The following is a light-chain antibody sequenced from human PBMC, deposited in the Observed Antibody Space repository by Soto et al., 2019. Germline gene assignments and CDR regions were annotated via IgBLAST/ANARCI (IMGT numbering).Light chain of an antibody. J-gene: IGLJ1*01. V-gene: IGLV2-14*01. CDR1: RSDIGASNS. CDR3: ISYKTDDTFV. Sequence: QSALTQPASVSGSPGQSIIISCAGTRSDIGASNSVSWYQHLPGRSPTLIIYEATNRPSGVSERFSGSKAGDTASLTISGLQADDESEYFCISYKTDDTFVFGGGTKVTVL. CDR2: EAT.